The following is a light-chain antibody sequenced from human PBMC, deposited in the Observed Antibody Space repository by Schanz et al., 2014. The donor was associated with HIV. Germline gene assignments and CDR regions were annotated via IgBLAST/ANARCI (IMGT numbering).Light chain of an antibody. V-gene: IGLV2-8*01. J-gene: IGLJ1*01. Sequence: QSVLTQPPSASGSPGQSVTISCTGTSSDVGGHNYVSWYQHHPGKAPKLIIFEVSERPSGVPDRFSGSKSGNTASLTVSGLQAEDEAVYYCSSYTSSSAPYVFGSGTKSPS. CDR2: EVS. CDR3: SSYTSSSAPYV. CDR1: SSDVGGHNY.